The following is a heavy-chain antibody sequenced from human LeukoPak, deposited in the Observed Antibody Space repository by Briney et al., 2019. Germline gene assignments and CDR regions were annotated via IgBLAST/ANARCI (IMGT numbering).Heavy chain of an antibody. J-gene: IGHJ6*03. D-gene: IGHD3-10*01. CDR2: FDPEDGET. Sequence: ASVKVSCKVSGYTLTELSMHWVRQAPGKGLEWMGGFDPEDGETIYAQKFQGRVTMTEDTSTDTAYMELSSLRSEDTAVYYCATRSPTSGSSSYYYYYMDVWGKGTTVTVSS. CDR3: ATRSPTSGSSSYYYYYMDV. CDR1: GYTLTELS. V-gene: IGHV1-24*01.